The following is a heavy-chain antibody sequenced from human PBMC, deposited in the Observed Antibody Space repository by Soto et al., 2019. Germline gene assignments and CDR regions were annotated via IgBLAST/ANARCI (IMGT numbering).Heavy chain of an antibody. CDR2: INGDGSTT. J-gene: IGHJ6*03. CDR3: ARDPQQLVHYYYYYYMDV. D-gene: IGHD6-13*01. CDR1: GFTFSSHW. V-gene: IGHV3-74*01. Sequence: GGSLRLSCAASGFTFSSHWMHWVRQAPGKGLVWVSRINGDGSTTNYADSVKGRFTISRDNAKNTLYLQMHSLRAEDTAVYYCARDPQQLVHYYYYYYMDVWGKGTTVTVSS.